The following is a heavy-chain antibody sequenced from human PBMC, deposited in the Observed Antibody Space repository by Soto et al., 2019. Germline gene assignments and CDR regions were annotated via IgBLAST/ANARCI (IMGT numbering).Heavy chain of an antibody. CDR3: ARERTYKLYVEDARDI. J-gene: IGHJ3*02. D-gene: IGHD2-2*01. CDR2: VYTSDYT. V-gene: IGHV4-4*08. Sequence: KPSEPLSLTFSVSGASIRSYYWHWIRQPPGKGLEWIGYVYTSDYTRYSSSLKSRVTISVDTSKNQISLRLSSVTAADTAMYYCARERTYKLYVEDARDIWGRWTIVTVSS. CDR1: GASIRSYY.